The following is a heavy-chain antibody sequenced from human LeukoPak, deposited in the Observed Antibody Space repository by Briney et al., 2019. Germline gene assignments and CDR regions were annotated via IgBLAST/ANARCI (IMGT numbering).Heavy chain of an antibody. CDR1: GFTFTDYE. J-gene: IGHJ4*02. Sequence: GGSLRLSCDTSGFTFTDYEMNWVRQAPGKGLEWISYLSSTARTIYYADSVKGRFTISRDTARNSVSLQMNSLRGDDTAVYYCARRGRSSAYYFDYWGQGTLDTVSS. D-gene: IGHD6-6*01. CDR2: LSSTARTI. CDR3: ARRGRSSAYYFDY. V-gene: IGHV3-48*03.